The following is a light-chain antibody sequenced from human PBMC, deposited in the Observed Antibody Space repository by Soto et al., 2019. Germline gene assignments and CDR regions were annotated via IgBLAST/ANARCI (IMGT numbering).Light chain of an antibody. J-gene: IGKJ1*01. V-gene: IGKV3-20*01. Sequence: ESVLTQSPATLSLSPGERATLSCRASRTLSSGYLAWYQQKPGQAPRILIYAASSRATGIPDRFSGSGSGTDFTLTICRLEPEDFAAYYCQQYDTSPRTFGQGTKVDIK. CDR2: AAS. CDR3: QQYDTSPRT. CDR1: RTLSSGY.